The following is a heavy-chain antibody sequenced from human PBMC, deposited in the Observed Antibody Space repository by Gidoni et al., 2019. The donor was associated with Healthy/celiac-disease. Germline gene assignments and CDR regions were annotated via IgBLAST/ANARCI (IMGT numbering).Heavy chain of an antibody. CDR1: GFSLSTSGVG. Sequence: QITLKESGPTLVKPTQTLTLTCTFSGFSLSTSGVGVGWIRQPPGKALEWLALIYWNDDKRYSPSLKSRLTITKDTSKNQVVLTMTNMDPVDTATYYCAHRRLDLEWLFNFDYWGQGTLVTVSS. CDR2: IYWNDDK. CDR3: AHRRLDLEWLFNFDY. D-gene: IGHD3-3*01. V-gene: IGHV2-5*01. J-gene: IGHJ4*02.